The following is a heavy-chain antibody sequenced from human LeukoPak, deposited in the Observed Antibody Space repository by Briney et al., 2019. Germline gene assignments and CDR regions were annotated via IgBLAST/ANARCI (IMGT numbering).Heavy chain of an antibody. D-gene: IGHD3-22*01. Sequence: PGGSLRLSCAASGFTFSSYAIHWVRQDPGKGVEWVAVISFDGSNKYFADSVKGRFTISRDNSKNTLYLQMNSLGPEDTAVYYCARPYYYDGSGYFDYWGQGSLVTVSS. CDR3: ARPYYYDGSGYFDY. V-gene: IGHV3-30*04. J-gene: IGHJ4*02. CDR1: GFTFSSYA. CDR2: ISFDGSNK.